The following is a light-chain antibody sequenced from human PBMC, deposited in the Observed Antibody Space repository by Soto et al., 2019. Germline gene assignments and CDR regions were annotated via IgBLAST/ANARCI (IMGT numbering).Light chain of an antibody. CDR2: EVS. CDR3: SSYASGAIVV. V-gene: IGLV2-18*02. J-gene: IGLJ2*01. Sequence: QSALTQPPSVSGAPGQSVTISCTGTSGDVGTYNRVSWYRQPPGTAPKLMIFEVSNRPSGVPDRFFGSKSGNTASLTISGLQTEDEADYYCSSYASGAIVVFGGGTKVTVL. CDR1: SGDVGTYNR.